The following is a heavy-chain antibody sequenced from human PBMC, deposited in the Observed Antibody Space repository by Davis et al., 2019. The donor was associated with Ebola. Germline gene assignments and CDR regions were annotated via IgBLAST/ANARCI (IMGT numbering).Heavy chain of an antibody. D-gene: IGHD2-15*01. CDR2: IVVGSGNT. CDR1: GFTFTSSA. J-gene: IGHJ4*02. CDR3: ARAWGSLQLITGIYVDY. Sequence: SVKVSCKASGFTFTSSAVQWVRQARGQRLEWIGWIVVGSGNTNYAQKFQERVTITRDMSTSTAYMELSSLRSEDTAVYYCARAWGSLQLITGIYVDYWGQGTLVTVSS. V-gene: IGHV1-58*01.